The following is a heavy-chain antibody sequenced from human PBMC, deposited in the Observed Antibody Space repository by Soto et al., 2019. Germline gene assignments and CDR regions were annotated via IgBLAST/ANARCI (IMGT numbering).Heavy chain of an antibody. CDR3: TREGGY. CDR1: GGSVSSRGFY. CDR2: MYNGGST. J-gene: IGHJ4*02. Sequence: QLLLQESGPGLVKPSQTLSLTGTVSGGSVSSRGFYWNWIRQHPGKGLEWIGYMYNGGSTGYNPSLKSRVPISVDASKNQFSLRLTSVSAADSAIYYCTREGGYWGQGILVTVSS. V-gene: IGHV4-31*03. D-gene: IGHD3-16*01.